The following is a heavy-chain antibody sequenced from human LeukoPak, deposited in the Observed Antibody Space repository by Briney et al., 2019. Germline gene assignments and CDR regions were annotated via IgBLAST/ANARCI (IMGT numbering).Heavy chain of an antibody. CDR1: GLTFSDYD. CDR3: ARVAKERVGGVYYFDY. CDR2: IGTAGDT. Sequence: PGGSLRLSCAASGLTFSDYDMHWVRQATGKGLEWVSAIGTAGDTYYTGSVKGRFTISRENAKNSLYLQMNSLRAGDTAVYYCARVAKERVGGVYYFDYWGQGTLVTVSS. J-gene: IGHJ4*02. V-gene: IGHV3-13*01. D-gene: IGHD1-1*01.